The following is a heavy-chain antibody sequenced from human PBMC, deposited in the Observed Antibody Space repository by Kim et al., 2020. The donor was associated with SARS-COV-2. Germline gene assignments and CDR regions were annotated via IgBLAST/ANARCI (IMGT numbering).Heavy chain of an antibody. CDR1: GFTFSSYS. Sequence: GGSLRPSCAASGFTFSSYSMNWVRQAPGKGLEWVACIRINGSSRYYADAVKGRVTISRDNAKNTLNLQMNSQRAEDTAVDDCSRDPAAVVGGTAGYFDY. CDR2: IRINGSSR. V-gene: IGHV3-48*04. D-gene: IGHD1-26*01. CDR3: SRDPAAVVGGTAGYFDY. J-gene: IGHJ4*03.